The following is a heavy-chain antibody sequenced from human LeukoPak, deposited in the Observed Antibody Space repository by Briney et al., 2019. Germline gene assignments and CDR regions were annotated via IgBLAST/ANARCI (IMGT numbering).Heavy chain of an antibody. V-gene: IGHV3-21*01. CDR3: LTGAAAGMGFDY. J-gene: IGHJ4*02. CDR1: GFTFSSYS. CDR2: ISSSSSYI. Sequence: PGGSLRLSCAASGFTFSSYSMNWVRQAPGKGLEWVSSISSSSSYIYYADSVKGRFTISRDNAKSSLYLQMNSLRAEDTAVYYCLTGAAAGMGFDYWGQGTLVTVSS. D-gene: IGHD6-13*01.